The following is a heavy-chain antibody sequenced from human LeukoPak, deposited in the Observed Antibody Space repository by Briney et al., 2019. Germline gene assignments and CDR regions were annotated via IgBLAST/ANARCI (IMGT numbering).Heavy chain of an antibody. Sequence: PSETLSLTCTVSGASISSYYWSWIRQPAGKGLEWIGRISSSGSTNYNPSLTSRVTMSVDTSKNQFSLKLSSVTAADTAVYYCAKVMVGHIVVVTSAFDIWGQGTMVTVSS. D-gene: IGHD2-21*02. V-gene: IGHV4-4*07. CDR2: ISSSGST. CDR1: GASISSYY. J-gene: IGHJ3*02. CDR3: AKVMVGHIVVVTSAFDI.